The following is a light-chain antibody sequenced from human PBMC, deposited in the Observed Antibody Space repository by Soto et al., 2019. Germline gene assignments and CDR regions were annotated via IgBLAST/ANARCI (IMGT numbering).Light chain of an antibody. Sequence: IQLTQSPSSLSASVGDRVTITCRASQGISSYLAWYQQKPGKAPKFLIFAASTLQSGVPSRFSGSGSRTDFTLTITSLQPEDIGTYYCQQTDTLPSTFGQGTRLEIK. CDR1: QGISSY. CDR3: QQTDTLPST. J-gene: IGKJ5*01. V-gene: IGKV1-9*01. CDR2: AAS.